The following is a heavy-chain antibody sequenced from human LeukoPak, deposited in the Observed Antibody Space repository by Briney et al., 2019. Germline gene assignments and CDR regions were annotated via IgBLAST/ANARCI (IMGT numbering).Heavy chain of an antibody. CDR1: GFTFSSYV. J-gene: IGHJ4*02. V-gene: IGHV3-23*01. D-gene: IGHD3-9*01. Sequence: GGSLRLSCAASGFTFSSYVMSWVRQAPGKGLEWVSTISGSGDSTYYVDSVKGRFTISRDNSKNTLYLQMNSLRAEDTAVYYCARDIGAGYYSFDYWGQGTLVTVSS. CDR2: ISGSGDST. CDR3: ARDIGAGYYSFDY.